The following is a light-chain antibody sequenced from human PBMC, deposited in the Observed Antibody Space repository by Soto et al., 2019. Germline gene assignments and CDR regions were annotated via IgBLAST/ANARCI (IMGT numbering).Light chain of an antibody. CDR3: QQYNGFHLS. CDR2: DAA. Sequence: IQLTQSPSSLSASVGDRVTITCRAGQDMGSALAWYRQRPGKAPKLLLYDAANLEAGVPSTFRRSGSGTDDNITVTCRGPENFATDNCQQYNGFHLSCGGGTKVQIK. J-gene: IGKJ4*01. CDR1: QDMGSA. V-gene: IGKV1-13*02.